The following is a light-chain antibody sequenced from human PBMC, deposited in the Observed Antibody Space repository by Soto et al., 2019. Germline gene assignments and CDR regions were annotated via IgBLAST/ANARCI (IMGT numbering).Light chain of an antibody. J-gene: IGKJ2*01. CDR2: GAS. CDR3: QQYDNWPYT. Sequence: EIVMTQSRATLSVSPGERATLSCRASQSVSNTLAWYQQKPGQAPRLLMYGASIRATGIPARFSGGGSGTQFTLTISSLQSEDFAVYYCQQYDNWPYTFGQGTKVDIK. V-gene: IGKV3-15*01. CDR1: QSVSNT.